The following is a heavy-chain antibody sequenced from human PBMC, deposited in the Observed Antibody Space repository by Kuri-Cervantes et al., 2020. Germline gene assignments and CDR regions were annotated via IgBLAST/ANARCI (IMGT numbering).Heavy chain of an antibody. CDR1: GSSLSTSGVG. CDR2: IYWDDDK. V-gene: IGHV2-5*02. Sequence: SGPTLVKPTQTLTLTCTFSGSSLSTSGVGVGWIRQPPGKALEWLALIYWDDDKRYSPSLKSRLTITKDTSKNQVVLTMTNMDPVDTATYYCAHRKICSSTSCYGVDAFDIWGQGTMVTVSS. D-gene: IGHD2-2*01. J-gene: IGHJ3*02. CDR3: AHRKICSSTSCYGVDAFDI.